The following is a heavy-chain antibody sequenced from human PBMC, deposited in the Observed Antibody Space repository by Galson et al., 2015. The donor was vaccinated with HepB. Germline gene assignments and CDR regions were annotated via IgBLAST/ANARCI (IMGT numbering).Heavy chain of an antibody. CDR3: ARGARYYYDSSGYYPDY. D-gene: IGHD3-22*01. Sequence: SLRLSCAASGFTFSSYSMNWVRQAPGKGLEWVSYISSSSTIYYADSVKGRFTISRDNAKNSLYLQMNSLRAEDTAVYYCARGARYYYDSSGYYPDYWGQGTLVTVSS. J-gene: IGHJ4*02. CDR2: ISSSSTI. CDR1: GFTFSSYS. V-gene: IGHV3-48*01.